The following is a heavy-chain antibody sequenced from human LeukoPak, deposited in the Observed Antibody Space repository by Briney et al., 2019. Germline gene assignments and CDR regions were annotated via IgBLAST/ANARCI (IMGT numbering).Heavy chain of an antibody. CDR1: GFSFSGYA. D-gene: IGHD2-2*02. V-gene: IGHV3-23*01. CDR3: AKGSRGYTNHYFDY. Sequence: PGGSLRLSCASSGFSFSGYAMIWVRQAPGKGLELVSTISGSGASTFYADSVRGRFITSKDIPSNIVYLQMNSLRAEDTAVYYCAKGSRGYTNHYFDYWGQGTLVTVSS. CDR2: ISGSGAST. J-gene: IGHJ4*02.